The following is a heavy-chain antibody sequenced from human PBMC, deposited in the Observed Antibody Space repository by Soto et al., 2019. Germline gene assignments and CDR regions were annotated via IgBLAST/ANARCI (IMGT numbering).Heavy chain of an antibody. V-gene: IGHV3-30-3*01. D-gene: IGHD3-9*01. Sequence: SLRLSCAASGFTFSSYAMHWVRQAPGKGLEGVAVISYDGSNKYYADSVKGRFTISRDNSKNTLYLQMNSLRAEDTAVYYCARDGPGCFDYWGQGTLVTVSS. CDR2: ISYDGSNK. CDR3: ARDGPGCFDY. J-gene: IGHJ4*02. CDR1: GFTFSSYA.